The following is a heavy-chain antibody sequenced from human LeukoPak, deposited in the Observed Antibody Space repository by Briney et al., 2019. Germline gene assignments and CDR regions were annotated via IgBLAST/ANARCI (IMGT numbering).Heavy chain of an antibody. J-gene: IGHJ4*02. D-gene: IGHD2-15*01. CDR2: IKTDGSDK. Sequence: GGSLRLSCAASGFSFSAYWMSWVRQAPGKGLEWLANIKTDGSDKYYADSVKGRFTISRDNAMNSLYLQMNSLRADDTGVYYCAREYCSGGTCYLPGYWGQGTLVTVSS. CDR3: AREYCSGGTCYLPGY. CDR1: GFSFSAYW. V-gene: IGHV3-7*04.